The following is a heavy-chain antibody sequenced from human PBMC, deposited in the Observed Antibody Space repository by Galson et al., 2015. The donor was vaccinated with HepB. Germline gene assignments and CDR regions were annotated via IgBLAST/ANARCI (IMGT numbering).Heavy chain of an antibody. D-gene: IGHD3-22*01. Sequence: SLRLSCAASGFTFSSYGMHWVRQAPGKGLEWVAVISYDGSNKYYADSVKGRFTISRDNSKDTLYLQMNSLRAEDTAVYYCAKDSGYYDSSGYSSAGMDVWGQGTTVTVSS. CDR2: ISYDGSNK. V-gene: IGHV3-30*18. CDR1: GFTFSSYG. CDR3: AKDSGYYDSSGYSSAGMDV. J-gene: IGHJ6*02.